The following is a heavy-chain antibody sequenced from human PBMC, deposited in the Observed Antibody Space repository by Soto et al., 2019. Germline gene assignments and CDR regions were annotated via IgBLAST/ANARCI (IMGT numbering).Heavy chain of an antibody. CDR2: ISGYNGNT. CDR3: AREGQAPYYYYGMDG. J-gene: IGHJ6*02. V-gene: IGHV1-18*01. CDR1: GYTFTNYG. Sequence: QVQLVQSGAEVKKPGASVTVSCKASGYTFTNYGFSWVRQAPGQGLEWMGWISGYNGNTKYAEKFQNRVTMTTDTATNTAHMELRSLRSDDTAMYYCAREGQAPYYYYGMDGWGQGTAVTVSS.